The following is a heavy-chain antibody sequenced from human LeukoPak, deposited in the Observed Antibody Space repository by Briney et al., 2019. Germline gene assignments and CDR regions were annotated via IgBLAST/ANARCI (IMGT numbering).Heavy chain of an antibody. J-gene: IGHJ4*01. D-gene: IGHD5-18*01. CDR2: INHSGST. CDR3: AKPADTAMGFDY. Sequence: SETLSLTCAVYGGSFSGYYWSWIRQPPGKGLKWIGEINHSGSTNYNPSLKSRVTISVDTSKNQFSLKLSSVTAADTAVYYCAKPADTAMGFDYWGHGTLVTVSS. CDR1: GGSFSGYY. V-gene: IGHV4-34*01.